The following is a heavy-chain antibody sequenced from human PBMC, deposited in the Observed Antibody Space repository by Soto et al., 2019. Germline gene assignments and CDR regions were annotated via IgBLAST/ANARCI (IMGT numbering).Heavy chain of an antibody. CDR2: ITRSSSYI. J-gene: IGHJ4*02. Sequence: EVQLVESGGGLVKPGGSLRLSCAASAFTFSTYSMNWVRQAPGKGLEWVSSITRSSSYIYYADSVKGRFTISRDNAKNALYLQMNSLRAEDTAVYYCARLAREVSAYYHYLDYWGQGTLVTVSS. CDR3: ARLAREVSAYYHYLDY. CDR1: AFTFSTYS. V-gene: IGHV3-21*01. D-gene: IGHD3-3*01.